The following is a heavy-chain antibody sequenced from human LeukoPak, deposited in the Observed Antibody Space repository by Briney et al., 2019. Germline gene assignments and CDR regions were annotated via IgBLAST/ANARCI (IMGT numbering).Heavy chain of an antibody. CDR1: GGSISSSNYY. CDR3: ARETYSSGWYYFDY. Sequence: SETLSLTCTVSGGSISSSNYYWGWIRQPPGRGLEWIGSIYYTGSTSYNPSLKSRVTISVDTSKNQFSLKLSSVTAADTAVYYCARETYSSGWYYFDYWGQGTLVTVSS. CDR2: IYYTGST. V-gene: IGHV4-39*07. D-gene: IGHD6-19*01. J-gene: IGHJ4*02.